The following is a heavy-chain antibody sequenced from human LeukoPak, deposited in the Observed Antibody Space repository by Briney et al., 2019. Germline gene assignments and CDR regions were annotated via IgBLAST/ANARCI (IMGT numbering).Heavy chain of an antibody. CDR3: VKRASSSCFTSLGYFDY. CDR1: GFTFSSYG. Sequence: GGSLRLSCAASGFTFSSYGMHWVRQAPGKGLEWVAFIWYDESNEYYADSVKGRFTISRDNSKKTLHLQMNSLRAEDTALYYCVKRASSSCFTSLGYFDYWGQGTLVTVSS. D-gene: IGHD2-2*01. V-gene: IGHV3-30*02. CDR2: IWYDESNE. J-gene: IGHJ4*02.